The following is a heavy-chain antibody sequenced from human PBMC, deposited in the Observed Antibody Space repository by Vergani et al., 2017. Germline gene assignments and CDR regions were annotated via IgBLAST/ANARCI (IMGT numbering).Heavy chain of an antibody. CDR2: MNPNSGNT. CDR1: GYTFTSYD. V-gene: IGHV1-8*03. CDR3: ARGYYDILTGYSYYFDY. D-gene: IGHD3-9*01. Sequence: QVQLVQSGAEVTKPGASVKVSCKASGYTFTSYDINWVRQATGQGLEWMGWMNPNSGNTGYAQKFQGRVTITRNTSISTAYMELSSLRSEDTAVYYCARGYYDILTGYSYYFDYWGQGTLVTVSS. J-gene: IGHJ4*02.